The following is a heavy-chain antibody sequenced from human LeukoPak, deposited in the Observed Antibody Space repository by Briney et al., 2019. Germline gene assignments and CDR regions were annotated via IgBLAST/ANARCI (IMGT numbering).Heavy chain of an antibody. J-gene: IGHJ1*01. V-gene: IGHV4-61*02. CDR2: IYTSGST. D-gene: IGHD6-13*01. Sequence: PSQTLSLTCTVSGGSISSGSYYWSWIRQPAGKGLEWIGRIYTSGSTNYNPSLKSRVTISVDTSKHQFSLKLSSVTAADTAVYYCARDGQYTPGRQQLVRAEYFQHWGQGTLVTVSS. CDR1: GGSISSGSYY. CDR3: ARDGQYTPGRQQLVRAEYFQH.